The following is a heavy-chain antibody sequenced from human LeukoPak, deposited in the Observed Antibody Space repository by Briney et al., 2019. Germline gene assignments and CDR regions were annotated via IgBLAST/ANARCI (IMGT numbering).Heavy chain of an antibody. CDR2: IYPGDSDT. D-gene: IGHD6-13*01. Sequence: GESLKISCKGSGYSFTNYWIGWVRQMPGKGLEWMGSIYPGDSDTRNSPSFQGRVTISADKSISTAYLQWSSLKASDTAMYYCVRLVTSSSSWSSWGQGTLVAVSS. CDR1: GYSFTNYW. V-gene: IGHV5-51*01. CDR3: VRLVTSSSSWSS. J-gene: IGHJ5*02.